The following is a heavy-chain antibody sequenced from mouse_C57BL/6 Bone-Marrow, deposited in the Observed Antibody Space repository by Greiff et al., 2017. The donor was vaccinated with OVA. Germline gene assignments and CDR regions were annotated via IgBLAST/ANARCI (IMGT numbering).Heavy chain of an antibody. D-gene: IGHD2-10*01. CDR2: IYPGSGST. Sequence: VQLQQPGAELVKPGASVKMSGKDSGGAGTSYGITWVKQRPGQGLEWIGDIYPGSGSTNSNEKFKSNATLTVDTSSSTAYMQLSSLTSEDSAVYYCAREGVLLNFDYWGQGTTLTVSS. CDR1: GGAGTSYG. J-gene: IGHJ2*01. V-gene: IGHV1-55*01. CDR3: AREGVLLNFDY.